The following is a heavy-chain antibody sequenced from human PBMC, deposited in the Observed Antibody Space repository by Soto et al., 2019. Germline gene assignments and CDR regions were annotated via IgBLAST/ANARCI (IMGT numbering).Heavy chain of an antibody. CDR1: DGSISSTSR. Sequence: PSEPLSLTCAVSDGSISSTSRWSWIRQPPGKGLERIGDIYHSGSASYNPSLRGRLTISLDKSGNKFFLNRKYVTAADTAVYYCARCESSFPNYNYYVLEDWGRGTTVTGS. J-gene: IGHJ6*02. V-gene: IGHV4-4*02. CDR2: IYHSGSA. D-gene: IGHD1-26*01. CDR3: ARCESSFPNYNYYVLED.